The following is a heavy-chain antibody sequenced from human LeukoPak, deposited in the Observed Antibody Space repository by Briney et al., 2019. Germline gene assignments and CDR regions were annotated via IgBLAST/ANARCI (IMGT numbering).Heavy chain of an antibody. D-gene: IGHD6-13*01. J-gene: IGHJ4*02. CDR1: GYTFTSYG. Sequence: EASVKVSCKASGYTFTSYGISWVRQAPGQGLEWMGWISAYNGNTNYAQKLQGRVTMTTDTSTSTAYMELRSLRSDDTAVYYCAREGAAAGLIHFDYWGQGTLVTVSS. V-gene: IGHV1-18*01. CDR3: AREGAAAGLIHFDY. CDR2: ISAYNGNT.